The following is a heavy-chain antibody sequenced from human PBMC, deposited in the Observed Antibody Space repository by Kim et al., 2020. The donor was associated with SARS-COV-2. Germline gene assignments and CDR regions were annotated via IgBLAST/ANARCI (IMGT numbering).Heavy chain of an antibody. D-gene: IGHD1-26*01. V-gene: IGHV1-3*01. Sequence: KFQGRVTITRDTSASTAYMELSSLRSEDTAVYYCARVDITSGSYYFTFDYWGQGTLVTVSS. CDR3: ARVDITSGSYYFTFDY. J-gene: IGHJ4*02.